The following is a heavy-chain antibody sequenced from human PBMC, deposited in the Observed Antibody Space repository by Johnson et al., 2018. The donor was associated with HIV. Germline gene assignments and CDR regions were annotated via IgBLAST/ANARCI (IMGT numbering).Heavy chain of an antibody. CDR2: IKQDGSEK. J-gene: IGHJ3*02. Sequence: VQLVESGGGLVKPGGSLRLSCAASGFTFSDYYMSWIRQAPGKGLEWVANIKQDGSEKYYVDSVKGRFTISRDNSKNTLYLQMNSLRAEDTAVYYCASSWGNAFDIWGQGTMVTVSS. D-gene: IGHD7-27*01. V-gene: IGHV3-7*01. CDR3: ASSWGNAFDI. CDR1: GFTFSDYY.